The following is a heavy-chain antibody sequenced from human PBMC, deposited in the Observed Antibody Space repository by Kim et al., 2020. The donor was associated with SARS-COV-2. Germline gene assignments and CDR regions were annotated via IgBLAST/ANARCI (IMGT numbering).Heavy chain of an antibody. J-gene: IGHJ3*02. CDR3: TTDLLVAHAFDI. CDR2: IKSKTDGGTT. D-gene: IGHD2-15*01. CDR1: GFTFSNAW. Sequence: GGSLRLSCAASGFTFSNAWMSWVRQAPGKGLEWVGRIKSKTDGGTTDYAAPVKGRFTISRDDSKNTLYLQMNSLKTEDTAVYYCTTDLLVAHAFDIWGQGTMVTVSS. V-gene: IGHV3-15*01.